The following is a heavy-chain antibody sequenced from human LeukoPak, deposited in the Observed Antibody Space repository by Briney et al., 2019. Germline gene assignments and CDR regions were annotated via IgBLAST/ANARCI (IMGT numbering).Heavy chain of an antibody. D-gene: IGHD6-19*01. V-gene: IGHV3-53*01. CDR2: LYNGGGT. CDR3: ARAGGLPIAVAPIDC. CDR1: GFTVSSSY. Sequence: GGSLRLSCAASGFTVSSSYMTWVRQAPGKGLEWVSTLYNGGGTFYADSVKGRFTISRDNSKNTLDLHMSSLRAEDTAVYYCARAGGLPIAVAPIDCWGQGTLVTVSS. J-gene: IGHJ4*02.